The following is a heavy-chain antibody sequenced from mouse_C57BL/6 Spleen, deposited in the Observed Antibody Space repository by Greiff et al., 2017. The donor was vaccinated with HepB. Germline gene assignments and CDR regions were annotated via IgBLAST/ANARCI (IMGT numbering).Heavy chain of an antibody. CDR1: GFNIKDDY. Sequence: EVQLQESGAELVRPGASVKLSCTASGFNIKDDYMHWVKQRPEQGLEWIGWIDPENGDTEYASKFQGKATITADTSSNTAYLQLSSRTSEDTAVYYCTTRSMDYWGQGTSVTVSS. V-gene: IGHV14-4*01. J-gene: IGHJ4*01. CDR3: TTRSMDY. CDR2: IDPENGDT.